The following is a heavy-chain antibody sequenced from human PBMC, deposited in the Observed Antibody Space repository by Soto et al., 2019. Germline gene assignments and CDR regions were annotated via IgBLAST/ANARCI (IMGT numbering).Heavy chain of an antibody. CDR1: GFSLTTSGVG. Sequence: QITLNESGPTVVNPAETLTLTCTFSGFSLTTSGVGVGWIRQSPGKDPEWLALIYWDDDKRYSASLKSRLTITKDTSKNQVVLTMASVDPADTATYYCAHRILRTVFGLVTTTAIYFDFWGQGTPVVVSS. CDR2: IYWDDDK. V-gene: IGHV2-5*02. D-gene: IGHD3-3*01. CDR3: AHRILRTVFGLVTTTAIYFDF. J-gene: IGHJ4*02.